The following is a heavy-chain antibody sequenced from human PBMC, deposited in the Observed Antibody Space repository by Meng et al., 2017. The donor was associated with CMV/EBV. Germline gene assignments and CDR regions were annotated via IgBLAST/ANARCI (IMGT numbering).Heavy chain of an antibody. J-gene: IGHJ4*02. CDR2: IYTSGST. Sequence: VQRAHPGPDLVKPSHTLSLPCTVSGGSISIGSYYWSWIRQPAGKGLEWIGRIYTSGSTNYNPSLKSRVTISVDTSKNQFSLKLSSVTAADTAVYYCASVQGLGVSWGQGTLVTVSS. V-gene: IGHV4-61*02. D-gene: IGHD3-10*01. CDR3: ASVQGLGVS. CDR1: GGSISIGSYY.